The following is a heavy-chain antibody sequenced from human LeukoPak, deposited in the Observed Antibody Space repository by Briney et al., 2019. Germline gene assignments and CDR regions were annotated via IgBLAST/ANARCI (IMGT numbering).Heavy chain of an antibody. V-gene: IGHV3-30-3*01. D-gene: IGHD6-19*01. Sequence: GGSLRLSCVASGFTFSSYAMHWVRQAPGKGLEWVAFISSDESDKYYADSVKGRFTISRDNSKDTLYLQMNSLRAEDTAVYYCARDVSGWYSGGYFRMDVWGQGTTVTVSS. CDR2: ISSDESDK. CDR1: GFTFSSYA. CDR3: ARDVSGWYSGGYFRMDV. J-gene: IGHJ6*02.